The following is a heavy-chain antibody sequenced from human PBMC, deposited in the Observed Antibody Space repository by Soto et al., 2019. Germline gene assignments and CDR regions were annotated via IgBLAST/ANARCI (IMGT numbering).Heavy chain of an antibody. V-gene: IGHV4-34*01. CDR3: ARARKWSSYIGPYYYGMDV. CDR2: INHSGST. Sequence: PSETLSLTCAVYGGSFSGYYWSWIRQPPGKGLEWIGEINHSGSTNYNPSLKSRVTISVDTSKNQFSLKLSSVTAADTAVYYCARARKWSSYIGPYYYGMDVWGQGTTVTVSS. D-gene: IGHD3-3*01. CDR1: GGSFSGYY. J-gene: IGHJ6*02.